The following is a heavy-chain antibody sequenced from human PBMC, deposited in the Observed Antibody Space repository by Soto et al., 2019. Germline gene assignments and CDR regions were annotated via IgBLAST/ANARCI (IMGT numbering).Heavy chain of an antibody. Sequence: GGSLRLSCAASGFTFSNAWMSWVRQAPGKGLEWVGRIKSKTDGGTTDYAAPVKGRFTISMDDSNNTLYLQMNSLYTEETAVYYCTTHQSIVVVITYYYCMDVWGKGTTVTVSS. D-gene: IGHD2-21*01. V-gene: IGHV3-15*01. J-gene: IGHJ6*03. CDR2: IKSKTDGGTT. CDR1: GFTFSNAW. CDR3: TTHQSIVVVITYYYCMDV.